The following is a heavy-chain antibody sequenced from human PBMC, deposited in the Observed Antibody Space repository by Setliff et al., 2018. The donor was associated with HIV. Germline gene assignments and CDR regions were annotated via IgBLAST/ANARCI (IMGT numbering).Heavy chain of an antibody. V-gene: IGHV4-59*08. CDR3: ARRWGEAFDY. Sequence: KTSETLSLTCTVSGGSISSYYWNWIRQPPGKGLEWIGYIYYSGSTNYKPSLKSRVTISVDMSKNQFSLRLSSVTAADTAVYYCARRWGEAFDYWGQGTLVTVSS. J-gene: IGHJ4*02. D-gene: IGHD1-26*01. CDR1: GGSISSYY. CDR2: IYYSGST.